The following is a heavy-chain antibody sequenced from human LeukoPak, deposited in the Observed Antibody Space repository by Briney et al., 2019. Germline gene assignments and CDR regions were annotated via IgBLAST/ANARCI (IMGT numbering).Heavy chain of an antibody. J-gene: IGHJ4*02. D-gene: IGHD3-9*01. Sequence: SETLSLTCTVSGGSISSGDYYWSWIRQPPGKGLEWIGYIYYSGSTYYNPSLKSRVTISVDTSKNQFSLKLSSVTAADTAVYYCARALADFDWLRRHYYFDYWGQGTLVTVSS. CDR1: GGSISSGDYY. V-gene: IGHV4-30-4*08. CDR3: ARALADFDWLRRHYYFDY. CDR2: IYYSGST.